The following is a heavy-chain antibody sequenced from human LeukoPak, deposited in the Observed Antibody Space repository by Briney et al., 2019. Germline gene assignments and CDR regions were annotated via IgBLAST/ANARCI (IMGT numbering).Heavy chain of an antibody. Sequence: SETLSLTCTVSGDSINAYPWSWVRRPPGKGLEWVADLYYGGSTGYNPSLKGRVTISMDTSKNQLSLKLTTVTAADTAVYYCARLGRVATVGTYNCHSMDVWGQGTTVTVSS. CDR1: GDSINAYP. CDR3: ARLGRVATVGTYNCHSMDV. V-gene: IGHV4-59*08. J-gene: IGHJ6*02. CDR2: LYYGGST. D-gene: IGHD4-23*01.